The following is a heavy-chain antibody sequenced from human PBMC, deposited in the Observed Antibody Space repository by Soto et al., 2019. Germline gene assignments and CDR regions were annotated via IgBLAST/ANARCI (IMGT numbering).Heavy chain of an antibody. CDR2: IYYSGST. CDR3: ARGDSYYYGMDV. Sequence: SSETLSLTCSVSGGSIGSGAYYWSWIRQHPGEGLEWIGYIYYSGSTYYNPSLKSRVTISVDTSKNQFSLKPTSVTAADTAVYYCARGDSYYYGMDVWGQGVSVSVS. CDR1: GGSIGSGAYY. V-gene: IGHV4-31*03. J-gene: IGHJ6*02.